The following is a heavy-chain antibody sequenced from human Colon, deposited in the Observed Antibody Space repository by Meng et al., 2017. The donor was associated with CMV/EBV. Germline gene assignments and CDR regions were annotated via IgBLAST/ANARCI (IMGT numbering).Heavy chain of an antibody. CDR2: MNPKSADT. Sequence: ASVKVSCKVSGYTFTTYDITWVRQAPGQGLEWMGWMNPKSADTRYAPKFQGRVTMARDTSINTAYLELSSLRPDYTAVYFCARGGGAYWGQGTLVTVSS. D-gene: IGHD1-26*01. CDR3: ARGGGAY. V-gene: IGHV1-8*01. CDR1: GYTFTTYD. J-gene: IGHJ4*02.